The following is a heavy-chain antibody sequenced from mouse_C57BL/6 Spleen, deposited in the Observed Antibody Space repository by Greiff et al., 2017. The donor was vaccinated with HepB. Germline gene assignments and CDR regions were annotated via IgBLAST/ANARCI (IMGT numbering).Heavy chain of an antibody. Sequence: EVQLQQSGPELVKPGASVKIPCKASGYTFTDYNMDWVKQSHGKSLEWLGAINPNNGGPIYNQKFKGKATLTVDTSSSTAYMERRSLTSEDTAVYDGARRGSSYGRDYWGQGTSVTVSS. CDR1: GYTFTDYN. CDR3: ARRGSSYGRDY. CDR2: INPNNGGP. D-gene: IGHD1-1*01. J-gene: IGHJ4*01. V-gene: IGHV1-18*01.